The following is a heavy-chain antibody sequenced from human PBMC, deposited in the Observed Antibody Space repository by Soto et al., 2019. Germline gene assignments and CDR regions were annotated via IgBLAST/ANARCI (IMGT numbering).Heavy chain of an antibody. Sequence: PGGSMKLSSAASGFTLRDYDMSLIRQAPGKGLEWISYISSSGRTIYYADSAKGRFTISRDNAKNSLYLQLNSLRAEETAVYYCARNSELFDSWGQGVLVTVSS. CDR3: ARNSELFDS. J-gene: IGHJ4*02. CDR1: GFTLRDYD. D-gene: IGHD1-7*01. V-gene: IGHV3-11*01. CDR2: ISSSGRTI.